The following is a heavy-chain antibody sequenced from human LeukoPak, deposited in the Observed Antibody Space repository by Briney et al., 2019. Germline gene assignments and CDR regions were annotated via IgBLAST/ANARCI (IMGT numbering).Heavy chain of an antibody. CDR1: GGSISSYY. CDR3: ARRAYDYVSGSYRYYFDY. V-gene: IGHV4-59*08. CDR2: IYYSGST. J-gene: IGHJ4*02. D-gene: IGHD3-16*02. Sequence: PSETLSLTCTVSGGSISSYYWSWIRQPPGEGLEWIGYIYYSGSTNYNPSLKSRVTIPVDTSKNQFSLKLSSVTAADTAVYYCARRAYDYVSGSYRYYFDYWGQGTLVTVSS.